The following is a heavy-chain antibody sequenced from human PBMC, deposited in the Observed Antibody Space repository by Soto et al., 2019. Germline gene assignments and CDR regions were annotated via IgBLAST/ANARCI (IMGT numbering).Heavy chain of an antibody. CDR3: ARDRGTAMAFYYYYYGMDV. CDR1: GFTVSSYW. J-gene: IGHJ6*02. D-gene: IGHD5-18*01. CDR2: IKQDGSEK. V-gene: IGHV3-7*01. Sequence: EVQLVESGGGVVQPGGSLRLSCAASGFTVSSYWMSWVRQAPGKGLEWVANIKQDGSEKYYVDSVKGRFTIPRDNAKNSLYMQMNSLRAENTAVYYCARDRGTAMAFYYYYYGMDVWGQGTTVTVSS.